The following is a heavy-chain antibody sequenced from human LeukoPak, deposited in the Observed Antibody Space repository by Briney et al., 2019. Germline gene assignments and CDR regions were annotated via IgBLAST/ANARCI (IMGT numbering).Heavy chain of an antibody. CDR1: GFTFSHYA. CDR2: MSSDGNKN. Sequence: GGSLRLSCEASGFTFSHYAMHWVRQAPGKGLEWVAVMSSDGNKNYYADSVKGRFTISRDNSKDTLYLEMHSLIREDTAVYYCARDLRGDYDFWSGRFPIDWGRGTLVTV. D-gene: IGHD3-3*01. CDR3: ARDLRGDYDFWSGRFPID. J-gene: IGHJ4*02. V-gene: IGHV3-30*04.